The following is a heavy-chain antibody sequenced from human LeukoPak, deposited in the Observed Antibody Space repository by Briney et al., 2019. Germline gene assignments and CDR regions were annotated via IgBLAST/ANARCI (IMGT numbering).Heavy chain of an antibody. CDR2: IYYSGST. CDR3: VRNSQNPDVFDT. D-gene: IGHD4-23*01. CDR1: GDSTSSSSSY. V-gene: IGHV4-39*01. J-gene: IGHJ3*02. Sequence: SETLSLTCNVSGDSTSSSSSYWGWIRQSPGKVLEWIGSIYYSGSTYYNPSLRSRVTLSVDTSNNQFSLIVRSVTAADTAVDYCVRNSQNPDVFDTWGQGTMVTVSS.